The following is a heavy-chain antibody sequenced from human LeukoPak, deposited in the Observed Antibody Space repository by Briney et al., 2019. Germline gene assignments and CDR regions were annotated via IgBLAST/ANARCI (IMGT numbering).Heavy chain of an antibody. CDR1: GFTFSSYA. J-gene: IGHJ4*02. Sequence: PGGSLRLSCAASGFTFSSYAMHWVRQAPGKGLEWVAVISYDGSNKYYADSVKGRFTISRDNAKNSLYLQMNSPRAEDTAVYYCARMNYVSSGWGAPFDYWGQGTLVTASS. V-gene: IGHV3-30-3*01. CDR3: ARMNYVSSGWGAPFDY. D-gene: IGHD1-7*01. CDR2: ISYDGSNK.